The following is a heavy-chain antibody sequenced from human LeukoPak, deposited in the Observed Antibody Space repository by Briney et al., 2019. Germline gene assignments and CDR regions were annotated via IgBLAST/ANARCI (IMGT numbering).Heavy chain of an antibody. CDR2: IYYSGST. J-gene: IGHJ4*02. CDR1: GGSISSYY. V-gene: IGHV4-59*01. Sequence: SETLSLTCTVSGGSISSYYWSWIRQPPGKGLEWIGYIYYSGSTNYNPSLKSRVTISVDTSKNQFSLKLSSVTAADTAVYYCARAIAAAGLDYWGQGTLVTVSS. D-gene: IGHD6-13*01. CDR3: ARAIAAAGLDY.